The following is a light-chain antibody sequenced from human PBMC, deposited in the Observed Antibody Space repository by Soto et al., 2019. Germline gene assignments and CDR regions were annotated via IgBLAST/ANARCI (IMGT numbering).Light chain of an antibody. J-gene: IGKJ2*01. V-gene: IGKV1-5*01. CDR2: DAS. CDR3: HTYNSYSLHT. Sequence: DIQMTQSPSTLSASVGDRITITCRASQSVSRRLAWFQQKPGKAPKLLIYDASSLESGVPSRFSGRGSGTEFTLTLSSLQPDDCATYHRHTYNSYSLHTFGQGTQVDMK. CDR1: QSVSRR.